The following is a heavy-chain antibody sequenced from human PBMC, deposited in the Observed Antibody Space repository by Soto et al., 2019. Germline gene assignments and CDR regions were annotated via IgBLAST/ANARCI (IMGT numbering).Heavy chain of an antibody. J-gene: IGHJ6*02. CDR2: IYPGDSDT. D-gene: IGHD5-18*01. CDR3: ARHGSLTTAMNYGMDV. V-gene: IGHV5-51*01. CDR1: VYSFTSYW. Sequence: GESLKSSCKGSVYSFTSYWIGWVRQMHGKGVEWMGIIYPGDSDTRYSPSFQGQVTISADKSISTAYLQWSSLKASDTAMYYCARHGSLTTAMNYGMDVWGQGSTVTVSS.